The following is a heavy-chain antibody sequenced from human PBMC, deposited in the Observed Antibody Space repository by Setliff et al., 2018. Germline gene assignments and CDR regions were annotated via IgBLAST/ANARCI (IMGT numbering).Heavy chain of an antibody. CDR1: GFIFSNFG. J-gene: IGHJ4*02. D-gene: IGHD2-2*01. CDR2: VSFDGRNK. Sequence: GGSLRLSCGASGFIFSNFGMHWVRQAPGKGLEWVAAVSFDGRNKYYADSVKGRFTISRDNAKNTLYLQMNSLRAEDTAVYYCVRGYCSSSSCYGTMGYWGQGTLVTVSS. V-gene: IGHV3-30*03. CDR3: VRGYCSSSSCYGTMGY.